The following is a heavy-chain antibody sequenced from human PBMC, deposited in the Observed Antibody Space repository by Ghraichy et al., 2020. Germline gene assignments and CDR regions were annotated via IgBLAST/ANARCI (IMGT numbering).Heavy chain of an antibody. D-gene: IGHD6-6*01. V-gene: IGHV4-61*01. J-gene: IGHJ6*02. CDR3: ARHPLAARSANYYYAMDV. CDR1: GGSVSSATYY. Sequence: SETLSLTCSVYGGSVSSATYYWSWIRQPPGKGLEWIGHIYYSGNTNYNPSLGSRLTISVDTSRNQFSLRLTSVTAADSAVYYCARHPLAARSANYYYAMDVWGQGIRVIVSS. CDR2: IYYSGNT.